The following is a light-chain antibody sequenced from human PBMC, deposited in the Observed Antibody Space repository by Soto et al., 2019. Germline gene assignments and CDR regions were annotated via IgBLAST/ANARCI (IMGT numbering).Light chain of an antibody. J-gene: IGKJ1*01. CDR1: QRISAW. CDR2: DAS. CDR3: QQYENYWT. Sequence: IQMSQSPSTLSAPAGASVTITCRASQRISAWLAWYQQKPGKAPKLLIYDASNLESGVPSRFSGSGSGTEFTLTISNLQPDDFATYYCQQYENYWTFGQVTKVDIK. V-gene: IGKV1-5*01.